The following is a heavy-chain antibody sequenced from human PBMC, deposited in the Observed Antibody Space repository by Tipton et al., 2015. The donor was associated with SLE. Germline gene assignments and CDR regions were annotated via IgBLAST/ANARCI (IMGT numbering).Heavy chain of an antibody. J-gene: IGHJ6*03. CDR2: IFYTGST. V-gene: IGHV4-39*02. CDR3: ARGGTLWYYYSYMDV. D-gene: IGHD3-16*01. Sequence: LRLSCSVSDGSISTTNYYWGWLRQPPGKGLEWIGSIFYTGSTYYNPSLNSRVSFSIDTSENHFSLKLSSVTTADTAVYYCARGGTLWYYYSYMDVWGKGTTVTVSS. CDR1: DGSISTTNYY.